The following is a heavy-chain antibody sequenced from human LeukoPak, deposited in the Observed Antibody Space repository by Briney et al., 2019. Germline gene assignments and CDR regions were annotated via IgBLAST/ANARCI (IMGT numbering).Heavy chain of an antibody. V-gene: IGHV3-21*01. J-gene: IGHJ4*02. CDR3: AKDGLKLQKYYFDY. Sequence: PGGSLRLSCAASRFTFSSYTMNWVRQAPGKGLEWVSSISSSGTYIYYADSVKGRFTISRDNSKNTLYLQMNSLRIGDTAVYYCAKDGLKLQKYYFDYWGQGTLVTVSS. D-gene: IGHD5-24*01. CDR2: ISSSGTYI. CDR1: RFTFSSYT.